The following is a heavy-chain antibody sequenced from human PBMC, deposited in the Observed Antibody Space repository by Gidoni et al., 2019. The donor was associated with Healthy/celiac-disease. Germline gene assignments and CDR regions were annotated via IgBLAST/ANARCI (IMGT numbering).Heavy chain of an antibody. CDR3: AKELMVRGVIYYYYYMDV. CDR1: GFTFSSYG. J-gene: IGHJ6*03. CDR2: ISYDGSNK. Sequence: QVQLVESGGGVVQPGRSLRLSCAASGFTFSSYGMHWVRQAPGKGLEWVAVISYDGSNKYYADSVKGRFTISRDNSKNTLYLQINSLRAEDTAVYYCAKELMVRGVIYYYYYMDVWGKGTTVTVSS. V-gene: IGHV3-30*18. D-gene: IGHD3-10*01.